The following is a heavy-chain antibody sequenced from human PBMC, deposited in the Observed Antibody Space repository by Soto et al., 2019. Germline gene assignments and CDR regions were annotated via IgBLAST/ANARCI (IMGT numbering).Heavy chain of an antibody. Sequence: GESLKISCKGSGYSFTSYWIGWVRQMPGKGLEWMGIIYPGDSDTRYSPSFQGQVTISADKSISTAYLQWSSLKASDTAMYYCARHFYGSGLDLRVLFAYWAQGXLVTV. CDR2: IYPGDSDT. CDR3: ARHFYGSGLDLRVLFAY. D-gene: IGHD3-10*01. V-gene: IGHV5-51*01. CDR1: GYSFTSYW. J-gene: IGHJ4*02.